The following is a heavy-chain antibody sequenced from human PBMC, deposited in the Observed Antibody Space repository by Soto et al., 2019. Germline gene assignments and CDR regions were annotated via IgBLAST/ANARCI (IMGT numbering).Heavy chain of an antibody. D-gene: IGHD3-22*01. CDR2: ISSSSTI. CDR1: GFTFSSYS. V-gene: IGHV3-48*02. J-gene: IGHJ3*02. CDR3: AREVVVITYDAFDI. Sequence: PEGSLRLSCAASGFTFSSYSMNWVRQAPGKGLEWVSYISSSSTIYYADSVKGRFTISRDNAKNSLYLQMNSLRDEDTAVYYCAREVVVITYDAFDIWGQGTMVTVSS.